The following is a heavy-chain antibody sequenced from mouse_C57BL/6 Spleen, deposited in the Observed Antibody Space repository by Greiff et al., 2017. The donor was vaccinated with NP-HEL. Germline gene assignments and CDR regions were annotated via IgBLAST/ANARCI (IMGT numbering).Heavy chain of an antibody. D-gene: IGHD2-10*02. CDR3: ARSPSTWFAY. CDR2: IHPNSGST. J-gene: IGHJ3*01. CDR1: GYTFTSYW. V-gene: IGHV1-64*01. Sequence: VQLQQPGAELVKPGASVKLSCKASGYTFTSYWMHWVKQRPGQGLEWIGMIHPNSGSTNYNEKFKSKATLTVDKSSRTAYMQLSSLTSEDSAVYYCARSPSTWFAYWGQGTLVTVSA.